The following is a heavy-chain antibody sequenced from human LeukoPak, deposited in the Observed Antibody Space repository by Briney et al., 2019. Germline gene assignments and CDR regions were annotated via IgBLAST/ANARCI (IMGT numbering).Heavy chain of an antibody. CDR2: ISWNSGSI. J-gene: IGHJ4*02. CDR1: GFTFDDYA. CDR3: ARELGQQLAMYDY. D-gene: IGHD6-13*01. Sequence: PGGSLRLSCAASGFTFDDYAMHWVRQAPGEGLEWVSGISWNSGSIGYADSVKGRFTISRDNAKNSLYLQMNSLRAEDTALYYCARELGQQLAMYDYWGQGTLVTVSS. V-gene: IGHV3-9*01.